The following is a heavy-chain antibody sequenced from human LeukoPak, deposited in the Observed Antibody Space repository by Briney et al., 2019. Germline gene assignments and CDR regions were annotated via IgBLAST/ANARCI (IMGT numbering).Heavy chain of an antibody. D-gene: IGHD3-10*01. V-gene: IGHV1-2*02. CDR2: INPNSGGT. CDR3: ARDLYGSGSYEYYYYYMDV. J-gene: IGHJ6*03. CDR1: GYTFTGYY. Sequence: ALVKVSCKASGYTFTGYYMHWVRQAPGQGLEWMGWINPNSGGTNYAQKFQGRVTMTRDTSISTAYMELSRLRSDDTAVYYCARDLYGSGSYEYYYYYMDVWGKGTTVTISS.